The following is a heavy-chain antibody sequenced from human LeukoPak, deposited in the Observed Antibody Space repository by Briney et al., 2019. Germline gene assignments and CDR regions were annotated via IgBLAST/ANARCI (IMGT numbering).Heavy chain of an antibody. CDR1: GGSISSYY. D-gene: IGHD3-3*01. CDR3: ARAREYDFWSGGDFDY. V-gene: IGHV4-59*01. J-gene: IGHJ4*02. CDR2: IYYSSST. Sequence: PSETLSLTCTVSGGSISSYYWSWIRQPPGKGLEGIGYIYYSSSTNYNPSLRSRVIISVEPSTNQFSRMPSSVTAADTAVYYCARAREYDFWSGGDFDYWGRGTLVTVSS.